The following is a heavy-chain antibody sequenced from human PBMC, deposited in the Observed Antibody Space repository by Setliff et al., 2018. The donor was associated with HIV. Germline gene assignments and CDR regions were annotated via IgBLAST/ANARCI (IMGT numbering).Heavy chain of an antibody. CDR3: ARGDGYRGNDAYYDSGMDV. CDR1: GAPISSYY. V-gene: IGHV4-59*01. J-gene: IGHJ6*02. CDR2: IYNSGYT. Sequence: PSETLSLTCKVSGAPISSYYWNWIRQPPGKGLEWIGYIYNSGYTNYKPSLKIRVTISLDTSKNQFSLNLRSVTAADTAVYYCARGDGYRGNDAYYDSGMDVWGQGITVTVSS. D-gene: IGHD5-12*01.